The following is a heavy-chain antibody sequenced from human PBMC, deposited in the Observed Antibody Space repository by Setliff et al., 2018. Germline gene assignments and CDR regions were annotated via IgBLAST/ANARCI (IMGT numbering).Heavy chain of an antibody. CDR3: ARDATYYDFWSDYSPDAFDI. CDR2: IKQDGSEK. J-gene: IGHJ3*02. Sequence: GSLRLSCAASGFTFSSYWMSWVRQAPGKGLEWVANIKQDGSEKYYVDSEKGRFTMSRDNAKNSLYLQMNSLRAEDTAMYYCARDATYYDFWSDYSPDAFDIWGQGTVVTVSS. V-gene: IGHV3-7*01. D-gene: IGHD3-3*01. CDR1: GFTFSSYW.